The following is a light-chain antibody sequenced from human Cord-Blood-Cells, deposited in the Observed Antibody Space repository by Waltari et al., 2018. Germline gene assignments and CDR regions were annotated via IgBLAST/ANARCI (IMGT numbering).Light chain of an antibody. V-gene: IGLV2-23*01. J-gene: IGLJ3*02. CDR2: EGS. CDR3: CSYAGSSTLV. CDR1: SSYVGGYNL. Sequence: QTALTQPASVSGSPGQSITIPCTGTSSYVGGYNLVSWYQQHPGKAPKLMIYEGSKRPSGVSNRFSGSKSGNTASLTISGLQAEDEADYYCCSYAGSSTLVFGGGTKLTVL.